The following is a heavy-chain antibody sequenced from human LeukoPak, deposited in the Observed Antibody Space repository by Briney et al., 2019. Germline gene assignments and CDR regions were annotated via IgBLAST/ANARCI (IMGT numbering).Heavy chain of an antibody. CDR3: ARDVWALDTSMRIKNYYYYYMDV. CDR2: IYYSGST. CDR1: GGSISSSSYY. Sequence: SETLSLTCTVSGGSISSSSYYWGWIRQPPGKGLEWIGSIYYSGSTYYNPSLKSRVTISVDTSKNQFSLKLSSVTAADTAVYYCARDVWALDTSMRIKNYYYYYMDVWGKGTTVTVSS. D-gene: IGHD2/OR15-2a*01. J-gene: IGHJ6*03. V-gene: IGHV4-39*07.